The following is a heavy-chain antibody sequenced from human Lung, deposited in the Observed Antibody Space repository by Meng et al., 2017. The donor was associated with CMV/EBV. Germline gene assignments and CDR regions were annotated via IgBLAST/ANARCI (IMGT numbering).Heavy chain of an antibody. CDR1: LSASGVR. CDR2: IYWKDDK. CDR3: AHSQRDQSRNFDSFDS. Sequence: LSASGVRDGWNRQPTGKAQEGIALIYWKDDKRDSKTLKSRITVNKDTSKNQVVLTVTSVDPVDTATYFCAHSQRDQSRNFDSFDSWGQGTLVTVSS. D-gene: IGHD3-9*01. V-gene: IGHV2-5*01. J-gene: IGHJ4*02.